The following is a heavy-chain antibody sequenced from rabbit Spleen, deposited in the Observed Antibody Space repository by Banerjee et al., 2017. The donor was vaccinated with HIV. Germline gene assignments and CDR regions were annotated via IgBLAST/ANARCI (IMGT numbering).Heavy chain of an antibody. Sequence: QEQLVESGGGLVQPGGSLTLTCKASGLDFSSSYYMCWVRQAPGKGLEWIACIYAGSSGSTYCASWVNGRFTISSDNAQNTVDLQMSGLTAADTATYFCARAGTSFSTYGMDLWGQGTLVTVS. V-gene: IGHV1S45*01. D-gene: IGHD8-1*01. CDR3: ARAGTSFSTYGMDL. J-gene: IGHJ3*01. CDR1: GLDFSSSYY. CDR2: IYAGSSGST.